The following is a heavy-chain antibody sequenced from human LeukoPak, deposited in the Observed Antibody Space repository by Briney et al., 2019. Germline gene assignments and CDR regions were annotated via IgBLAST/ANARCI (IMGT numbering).Heavy chain of an antibody. CDR1: GGSFSGYY. J-gene: IGHJ4*02. V-gene: IGHV4-34*01. D-gene: IGHD3-10*01. CDR2: INHSGST. Sequence: SETLSLTCAVYGGSFSGYYWSWIRQPPGKGLEWIGEINHSGSTNYNPSLKSRVTISVDTSKNQFSLKLSSVTAAATAVYYCAGGKYFGSGSYPPWGQGTLVTVSS. CDR3: AGGKYFGSGSYPP.